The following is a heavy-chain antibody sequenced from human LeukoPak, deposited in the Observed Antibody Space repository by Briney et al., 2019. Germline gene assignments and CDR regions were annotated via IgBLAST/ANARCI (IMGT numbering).Heavy chain of an antibody. CDR2: ISSSGSTI. CDR1: GFTFSDYY. Sequence: GGSLRLSCAASGFTFSDYYMSWIRQAPGKGLEWVSYISSSGSTIYYADSVKGRFIISRDNAKNSLYLQMNSLRAEDTAVYYCARCPDDYYDSSGYYYVIFDYWGQGTLVTVSS. D-gene: IGHD3-22*01. CDR3: ARCPDDYYDSSGYYYVIFDY. J-gene: IGHJ4*02. V-gene: IGHV3-11*01.